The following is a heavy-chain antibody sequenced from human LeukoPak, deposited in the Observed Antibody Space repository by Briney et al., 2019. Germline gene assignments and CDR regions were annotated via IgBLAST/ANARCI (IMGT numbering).Heavy chain of an antibody. CDR1: GGSISSSNYY. CDR3: ARMPGYSYYYMDV. V-gene: IGHV4-39*01. Sequence: SETLSLTCTVSGGSISSSNYYWGWIRQPPGKGLEWIVSIFYSGNTYYNPSLKSRVTVSVDTSKNQFSLKLTSVTAADTAVYYCARMPGYSYYYMDVWGKGTTVTVSS. J-gene: IGHJ6*03. D-gene: IGHD5-18*01. CDR2: IFYSGNT.